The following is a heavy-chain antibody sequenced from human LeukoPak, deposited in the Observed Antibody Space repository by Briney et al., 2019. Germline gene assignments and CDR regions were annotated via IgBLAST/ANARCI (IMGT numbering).Heavy chain of an antibody. CDR3: ARGRIAKIVVVHSFSYGMDV. CDR1: GGSFSGYD. CDR2: INDYTGDT. V-gene: IGHV4-34*01. Sequence: SETLSLTCAVYGGSFSGYDWSWIRQPPGKGLEWIGEINDYTGDTNYNPSLNSRVSISLEKSKNQFSLELRSVTAADTAVYYCARGRIAKIVVVHSFSYGMDVWGQGTTVTVSS. D-gene: IGHD3-22*01. J-gene: IGHJ6*02.